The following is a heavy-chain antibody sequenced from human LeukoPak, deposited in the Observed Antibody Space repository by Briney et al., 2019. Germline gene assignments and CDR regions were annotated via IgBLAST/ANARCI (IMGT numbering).Heavy chain of an antibody. CDR3: ASAPYDYVWGSYRFDY. CDR2: IKSKTDGGTT. Sequence: GGSLRLSCAASGFTFSNAWMSWVRQAPGKGLEWVGRIKSKTDGGTTDYAAPVKGRFTISRDDSKNTLYLQMNSLRAEDTAVYYCASAPYDYVWGSYRFDYWGQGTLVTVSS. V-gene: IGHV3-15*01. D-gene: IGHD3-16*02. CDR1: GFTFSNAW. J-gene: IGHJ4*02.